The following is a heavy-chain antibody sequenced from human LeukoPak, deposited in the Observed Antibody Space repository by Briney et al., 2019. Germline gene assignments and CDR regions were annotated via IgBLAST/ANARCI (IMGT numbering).Heavy chain of an antibody. CDR1: GYTFTGYY. J-gene: IGHJ4*02. V-gene: IGHV1-2*02. Sequence: ASVKVSCKASGYTFTGYYMHWVRQAPGQGLEWMGWINPNSGGTNYAQKFQGRVTMTRDTSISTAYMELSRLRSDDTAVYYCARDLRGYCSSTSCLTHYFDYWGQGTPVTVSS. CDR2: INPNSGGT. CDR3: ARDLRGYCSSTSCLTHYFDY. D-gene: IGHD2-2*01.